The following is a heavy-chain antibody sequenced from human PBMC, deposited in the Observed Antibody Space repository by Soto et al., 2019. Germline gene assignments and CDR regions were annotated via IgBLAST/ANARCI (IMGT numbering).Heavy chain of an antibody. D-gene: IGHD3-22*01. Sequence: QVQLQQWGAGLLKPSETLSLTCSVSGGSFSCYSWTWIRQPPGKVLEWMGAINHIESANYNSSLKSRVTISVKTSKNQCSLKLSSVTAAATAVYYCAIGRLGATLFYDSSSYSDEYYFDYWGQGTLVTVAS. J-gene: IGHJ4*02. CDR2: INHIESA. CDR1: GGSFSCYS. CDR3: AIGRLGATLFYDSSSYSDEYYFDY. V-gene: IGHV4-34*01.